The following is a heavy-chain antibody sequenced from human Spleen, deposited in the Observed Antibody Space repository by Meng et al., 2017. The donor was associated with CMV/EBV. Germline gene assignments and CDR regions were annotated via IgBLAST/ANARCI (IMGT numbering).Heavy chain of an antibody. CDR3: ASGLRGYDKTAGYYYYGMDV. V-gene: IGHV3-53*01. Sequence: GESLKISCAASGFTVSSNYMSWVRQAPGKGLEWVSVIYSGGSTYYADSVKGRFTISRDNSKNTLYLQMNSLRAEDTAVYYCASGLRGYDKTAGYYYYGMDVWGQGTTVTVSS. D-gene: IGHD5-12*01. CDR2: IYSGGST. J-gene: IGHJ6*02. CDR1: GFTVSSNY.